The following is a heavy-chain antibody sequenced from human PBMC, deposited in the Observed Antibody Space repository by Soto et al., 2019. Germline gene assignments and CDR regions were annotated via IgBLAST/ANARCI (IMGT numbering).Heavy chain of an antibody. CDR1: GFTFNSYA. CDR3: AKASGSSSLLGFDC. CDR2: IGGSGGST. J-gene: IGHJ4*02. V-gene: IGHV3-23*01. Sequence: EVQVLESGGGLVQPGGSLRLSCVASGFTFNSYAMTWVRQAPGKGLEWVSAIGGSGGSTYYADSVKGRFTISRDNSKDTLYLQMNSLRVEDTAVYHCAKASGSSSLLGFDCWGPGILVTASS. D-gene: IGHD6-6*01.